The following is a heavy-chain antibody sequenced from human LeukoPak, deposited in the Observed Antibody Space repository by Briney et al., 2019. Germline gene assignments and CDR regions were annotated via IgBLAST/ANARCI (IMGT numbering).Heavy chain of an antibody. Sequence: SETLSLTCTVSGGSISSGGYYWSWIRQPPGKGLEWIGYIYHSGSTYYNPSLKSRVTISVDRSKNQFSLKLSSVTAADTAVYYCATSSRGYCSSTSCLSFDYWGQGTLVTVSS. V-gene: IGHV4-30-2*01. CDR3: ATSSRGYCSSTSCLSFDY. J-gene: IGHJ4*02. CDR1: GGSISSGGYY. D-gene: IGHD2-2*01. CDR2: IYHSGST.